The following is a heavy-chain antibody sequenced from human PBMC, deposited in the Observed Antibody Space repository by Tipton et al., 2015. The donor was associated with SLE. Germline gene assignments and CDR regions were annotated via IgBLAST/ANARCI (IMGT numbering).Heavy chain of an antibody. J-gene: IGHJ5*02. CDR1: GGSITAYY. D-gene: IGHD3-3*01. Sequence: GLVKPSEALSLVCSVFGGSITAYYWSWIRQSPGRGLEWIGCVHYSESTRYNPSLKSRVTISVDSSRKEFSLKLSSVTAADTAVYYCARGGTVFGVVLNWFDPWGQGTLVTVSS. CDR2: VHYSEST. V-gene: IGHV4-59*01. CDR3: ARGGTVFGVVLNWFDP.